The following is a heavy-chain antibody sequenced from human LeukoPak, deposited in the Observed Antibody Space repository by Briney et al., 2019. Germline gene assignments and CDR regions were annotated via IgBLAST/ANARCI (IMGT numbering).Heavy chain of an antibody. CDR3: ANGEGYCSGGSCYSGY. J-gene: IGHJ4*02. CDR2: ISYDGSNK. V-gene: IGHV3-30*18. Sequence: PGGSLRLSCAASGFTFSSYGMHWVRQAPGKGLEWVAVISYDGSNKYYADSVKGRFTISRDNSKNTLYLQMNSLRAEDTAVYYSANGEGYCSGGSCYSGYWGQGTLVTVSS. CDR1: GFTFSSYG. D-gene: IGHD2-15*01.